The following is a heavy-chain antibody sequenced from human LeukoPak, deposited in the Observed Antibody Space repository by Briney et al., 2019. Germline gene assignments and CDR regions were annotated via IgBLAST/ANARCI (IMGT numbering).Heavy chain of an antibody. V-gene: IGHV4-34*01. Sequence: SETLSLTCAVYGGSFSGYYWSWIRQPPGKGLEWIGEINHSGSTNYNPSLKSRVTISVDTSKNQFSLKLSSVTAADTAVYYCARGPMAKRSVDYWGQGTLVTVSS. CDR2: INHSGST. CDR3: ARGPMAKRSVDY. CDR1: GGSFSGYY. J-gene: IGHJ4*02. D-gene: IGHD2-8*01.